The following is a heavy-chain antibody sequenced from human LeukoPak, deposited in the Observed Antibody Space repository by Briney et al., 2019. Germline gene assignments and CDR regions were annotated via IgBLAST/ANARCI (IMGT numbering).Heavy chain of an antibody. CDR3: ARSELDDILTGYLYYFDY. D-gene: IGHD3-9*01. CDR2: IIPMFGTA. Sequence: ASVTVSFKASGGTFISYAISWVRQAPGQGLEWMGGIIPMFGTANYPQKFQGRVTITADKSTSTAYMELSSLRSEDTAVYYCARSELDDILTGYLYYFDYWGQGTLVTVSS. V-gene: IGHV1-69*06. CDR1: GGTFISYA. J-gene: IGHJ4*02.